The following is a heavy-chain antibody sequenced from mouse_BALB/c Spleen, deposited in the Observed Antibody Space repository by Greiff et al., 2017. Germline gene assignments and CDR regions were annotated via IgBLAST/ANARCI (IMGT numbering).Heavy chain of an antibody. CDR2: IDPENGDT. D-gene: IGHD2-3*01. CDR3: NKKDDGYPLYYVDY. Sequence: VQLQQSGAELVRSGASVKLSCTASGFNIKDYYMHWVKQRPEQGLEWIGWIDPENGDTEYAPKFQGKATMTADTSSNTAYLQLSSLTSEDTAVYYCNKKDDGYPLYYVDYWGQGTTLTVSS. J-gene: IGHJ2*01. CDR1: GFNIKDYY. V-gene: IGHV14-4*02.